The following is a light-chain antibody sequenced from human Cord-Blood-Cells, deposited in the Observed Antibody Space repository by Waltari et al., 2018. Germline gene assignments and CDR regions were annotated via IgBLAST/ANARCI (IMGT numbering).Light chain of an antibody. Sequence: DIVMTQSPATLSVSPGEIATLSCRSSQSVSSNLAWYQQKPGQAPRLIIYGASTRATGIPARFSGSGSGTECTRTISSLQSEDFAVYYCQQYNNWLSITFGQGTRLEIK. CDR3: QQYNNWLSIT. J-gene: IGKJ5*01. CDR2: GAS. V-gene: IGKV3-15*01. CDR1: QSVSSN.